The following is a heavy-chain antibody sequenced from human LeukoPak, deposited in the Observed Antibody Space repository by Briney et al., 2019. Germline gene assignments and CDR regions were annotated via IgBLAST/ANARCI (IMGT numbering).Heavy chain of an antibody. D-gene: IGHD2-2*02. CDR2: ISGSGNTT. CDR1: GFTFSTFA. Sequence: PGGSLRLSCAASGFTFSTFAMSWVRQAPGKGLEWVSTISGSGNTTYYADSVKGRFTLSRDNSKNTLYLQMNSLRAEDTAVYYCAKGGYCSSTSCYTIPMDYWGQGTLVTLSS. J-gene: IGHJ4*02. V-gene: IGHV3-23*01. CDR3: AKGGYCSSTSCYTIPMDY.